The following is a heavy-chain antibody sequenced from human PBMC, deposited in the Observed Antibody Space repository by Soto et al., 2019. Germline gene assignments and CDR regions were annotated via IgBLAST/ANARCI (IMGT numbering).Heavy chain of an antibody. Sequence: PSETLSLTCAVSGGSISSSNWWSWVRQPPGKGLEWIGEIYHSGSTNYNPSLKSRVTISVDKSKNQFSLKLSSVTAADTAVYYCATRVGGGWLPYYFDYWGQGTLVTVSS. V-gene: IGHV4-4*02. J-gene: IGHJ4*02. CDR2: IYHSGST. CDR3: ATRVGGGWLPYYFDY. CDR1: GGSISSSNW. D-gene: IGHD5-12*01.